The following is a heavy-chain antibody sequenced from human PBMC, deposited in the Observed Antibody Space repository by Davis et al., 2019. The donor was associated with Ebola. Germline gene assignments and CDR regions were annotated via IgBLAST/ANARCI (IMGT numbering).Heavy chain of an antibody. Sequence: SETLSLTCAVYGGSFSGYYWSWIRQPPGKGLEWIGEINHSGSTNYNPSLKSRVTISVDTSKNQFSLKLSSVTAADTAVYYCARVKYQLLLVTWPWGQGTLVTVSP. J-gene: IGHJ5*02. CDR3: ARVKYQLLLVTWP. D-gene: IGHD2-2*01. CDR1: GGSFSGYY. CDR2: INHSGST. V-gene: IGHV4-34*01.